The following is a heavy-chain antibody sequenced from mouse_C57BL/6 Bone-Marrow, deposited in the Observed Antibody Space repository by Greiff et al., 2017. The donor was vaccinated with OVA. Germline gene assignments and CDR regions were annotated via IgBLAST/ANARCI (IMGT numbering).Heavy chain of an antibody. CDR3: GLCHAWFAY. CDR1: GYTFTDYY. D-gene: IGHD6-1*01. CDR2: IYPGSGNT. V-gene: IGHV1-76*01. J-gene: IGHJ3*01. Sequence: VQLQQSGAELVRPGASVKLSCTASGYTFTDYYINWVKQRPGQGLEWIARIYPGSGNTYYNEKFKGKATMTAEKSSITAYMQRSSLTSEDAAVYFCGLCHAWFAYWGQGTLVTVSA.